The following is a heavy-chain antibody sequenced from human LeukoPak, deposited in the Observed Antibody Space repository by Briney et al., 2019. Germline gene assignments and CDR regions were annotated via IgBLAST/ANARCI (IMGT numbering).Heavy chain of an antibody. Sequence: ASVKVSCKASGYTFTGYYMHWVRQAPGQGLEWMGRINPNSGGTYYAQKFQGRVTMTRDTSISTAYMELSRLRSDDTAVYYCARDRTVRTFDIWGQGTMVTVSS. CDR1: GYTFTGYY. CDR3: ARDRTVRTFDI. J-gene: IGHJ3*02. V-gene: IGHV1-2*06. D-gene: IGHD4-11*01. CDR2: INPNSGGT.